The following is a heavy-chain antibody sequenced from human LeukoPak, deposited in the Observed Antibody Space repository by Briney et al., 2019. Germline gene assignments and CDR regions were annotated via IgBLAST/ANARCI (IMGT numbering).Heavy chain of an antibody. V-gene: IGHV1-46*01. CDR3: ARGNWNDVEFWFDP. CDR1: GYTFTSYS. D-gene: IGHD1-1*01. J-gene: IGHJ5*02. Sequence: GASVKVSCKSSGYTFTSYSMHWVRQAPGQGLEWMGIINPGGGSTTYAQKFQGRVTITADKSTSTAYMELSSLRSEDTAVYYCARGNWNDVEFWFDPWGQGTLVTVSS. CDR2: INPGGGST.